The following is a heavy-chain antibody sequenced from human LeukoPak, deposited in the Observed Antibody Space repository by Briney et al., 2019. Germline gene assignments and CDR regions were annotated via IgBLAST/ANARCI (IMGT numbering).Heavy chain of an antibody. J-gene: IGHJ4*02. D-gene: IGHD3-22*01. V-gene: IGHV4-39*07. Sequence: SETLSLTCTVSGGSISSSSYYWSWIRQPPGKGLEWIGEINHSGSTNYNPSLKSRVTISVDTSKNQFSLKLSSVTAADTAVYYCARGRLLVYYDSSGRRKAYYFDYWGQGTLVTVSS. CDR3: ARGRLLVYYDSSGRRKAYYFDY. CDR2: INHSGST. CDR1: GGSISSSSYY.